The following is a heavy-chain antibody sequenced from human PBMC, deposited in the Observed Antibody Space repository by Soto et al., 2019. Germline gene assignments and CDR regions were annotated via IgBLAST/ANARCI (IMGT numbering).Heavy chain of an antibody. D-gene: IGHD4-17*01. V-gene: IGHV3-23*01. Sequence: GGSLRLSCAASGFTFSSYAMSWVRQAPGKGLEWVSAISGSGGSTYYADSVKGRFTISRDNSKNTLYLQMNSLRAEDTAVYYCAKVSNYGDYVYWYFDLWGRGTLVTVSS. CDR3: AKVSNYGDYVYWYFDL. J-gene: IGHJ2*01. CDR1: GFTFSSYA. CDR2: ISGSGGST.